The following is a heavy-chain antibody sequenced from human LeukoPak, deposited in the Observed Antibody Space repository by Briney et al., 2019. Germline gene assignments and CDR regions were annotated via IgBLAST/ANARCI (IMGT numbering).Heavy chain of an antibody. CDR3: AKAAQWELRLSPFDY. J-gene: IGHJ4*02. Sequence: GGSLRLSCEGSGFTFSNYWMGWVRQAPGKGLQWVANIKTDGSEKYYVDSVKGRFTISRDNSKNTLYLQMNSLRAEDTAVYYCAKAAQWELRLSPFDYWGQGTLVTVSS. CDR2: IKTDGSEK. D-gene: IGHD1-26*01. CDR1: GFTFSNYW. V-gene: IGHV3-7*01.